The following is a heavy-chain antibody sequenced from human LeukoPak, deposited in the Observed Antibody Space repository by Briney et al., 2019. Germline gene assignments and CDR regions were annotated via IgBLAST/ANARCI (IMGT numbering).Heavy chain of an antibody. CDR2: IYYSGST. CDR3: ARTRYSSSWYSFDY. Sequence: SETLSLTCTVSGGSISSSSYYWGWIRQPPGKGLEWIGSIYYSGSTYYNPSLKSRVTISVDTSKNQFSLKLSSVTAADTAVYYCARTRYSSSWYSFDYWGQGTLVTVSS. D-gene: IGHD6-13*01. V-gene: IGHV4-39*07. CDR1: GGSISSSSYY. J-gene: IGHJ4*02.